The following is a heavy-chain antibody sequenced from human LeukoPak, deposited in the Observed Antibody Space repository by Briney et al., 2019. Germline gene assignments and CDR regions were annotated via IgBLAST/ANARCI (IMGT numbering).Heavy chain of an antibody. V-gene: IGHV1-18*01. CDR1: GYTFTSYG. CDR3: ARDLGVASSGATSPFDY. J-gene: IGHJ4*02. CDR2: ISAYNGNT. Sequence: VASVKVSCKASGYTFTSYGISWVRQAPGQGLEWMGWISAYNGNTNYAQKLQGRVTMTTDTSTSTAYMELRSLRSDDTAVYYCARDLGVASSGATSPFDYWGQGTLVTVSS. D-gene: IGHD2-15*01.